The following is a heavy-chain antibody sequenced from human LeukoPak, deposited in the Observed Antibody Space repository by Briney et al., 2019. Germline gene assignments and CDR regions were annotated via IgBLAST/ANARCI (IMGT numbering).Heavy chain of an antibody. CDR2: IYYSGST. CDR3: ASKLTTVRGVSRYMDV. J-gene: IGHJ6*03. CDR1: GGSISSSSYY. Sequence: PSETLSHTCTVSGGSISSSSYYWGWIRQPPGKGLEWIGSIYYSGSTYYNPSLKSRVTISVDTSKNQFSLKLSSVTAADTAVYYCASKLTTVRGVSRYMDVWGKGTTVTVSS. D-gene: IGHD3-10*01. V-gene: IGHV4-39*01.